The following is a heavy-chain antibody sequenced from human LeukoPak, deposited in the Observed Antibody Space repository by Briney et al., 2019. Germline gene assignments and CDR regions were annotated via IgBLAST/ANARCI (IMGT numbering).Heavy chain of an antibody. V-gene: IGHV3-21*01. CDR3: ARGLVGATSKNYFGY. CDR1: GFTFSSHN. CDR2: ISSSSSYI. Sequence: GGSLRLSCAASGFTFSSHNMNWVRQAPGKGLEWVSSISSSSSYIYFADSVKGRFTISRDNAKNSLFLQMNSLTAEDTAVYFCARGLVGATSKNYFGYWGQGTLVTVSS. J-gene: IGHJ4*02. D-gene: IGHD1-26*01.